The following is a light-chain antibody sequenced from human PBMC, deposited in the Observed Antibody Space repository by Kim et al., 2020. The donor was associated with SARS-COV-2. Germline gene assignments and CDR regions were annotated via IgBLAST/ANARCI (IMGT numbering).Light chain of an antibody. V-gene: IGKV1D-16*01. CDR3: QQYDSYPRT. Sequence: DIQMTQSPSSLSASVGDRITITCRASQGISSWLAWYQQKPEKAPKCLIYAASSLQSGVPSRFSGSGSGTDFTLTISNLQPEDFATYYCQQYDSYPRTFGQGTKLEIK. CDR2: AAS. CDR1: QGISSW. J-gene: IGKJ1*01.